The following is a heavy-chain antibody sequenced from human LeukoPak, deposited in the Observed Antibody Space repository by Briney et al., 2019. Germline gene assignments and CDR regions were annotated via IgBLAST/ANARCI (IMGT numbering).Heavy chain of an antibody. D-gene: IGHD6-13*01. Sequence: PSETLSLTCTVSGGSISSSSYYWGWIRQPPGRGLEWIGSIYYSGSTYYNPARKSRVPISVDTSKNQVSLKLSSVTAADTAVYYSARAEQQLACDYWGQPTLVTVSS. J-gene: IGHJ4*02. CDR3: ARAEQQLACDY. CDR2: IYYSGST. V-gene: IGHV4-39*07. CDR1: GGSISSSSYY.